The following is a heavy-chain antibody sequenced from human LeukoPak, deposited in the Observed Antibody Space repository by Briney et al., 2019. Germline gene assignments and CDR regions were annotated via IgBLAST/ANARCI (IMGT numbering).Heavy chain of an antibody. CDR1: GFTISNYA. Sequence: PGGSLRLSCAASGFTISNYAMHWVRQAPGKGLEYVSAISSNGDNTYYASSVKGRFTISRDNAKNSLYLQMNSLRAEDTAVYYCARDPDSSGYYWGSGPVDYWGQGTLVTVSS. CDR2: ISSNGDNT. V-gene: IGHV3-64*01. D-gene: IGHD3-22*01. J-gene: IGHJ4*02. CDR3: ARDPDSSGYYWGSGPVDY.